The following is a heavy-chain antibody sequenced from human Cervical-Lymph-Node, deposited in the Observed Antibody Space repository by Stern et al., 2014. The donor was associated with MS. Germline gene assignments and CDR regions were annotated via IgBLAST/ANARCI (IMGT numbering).Heavy chain of an antibody. CDR2: IIPLFGTA. V-gene: IGHV1-69*06. D-gene: IGHD1-1*01. Sequence: VQLVQSGTEVKKPGSSVKVSCKASGGTFGNYAFSWVRQAPGQGLAWMGGIIPLFGTANYAQKFQGRVTISADKSTSTLYMDLRSRRSEDTAVYFCATDPPLLKKAETNAYWGQGTLVTVSS. CDR1: GGTFGNYA. CDR3: ATDPPLLKKAETNAY. J-gene: IGHJ4*02.